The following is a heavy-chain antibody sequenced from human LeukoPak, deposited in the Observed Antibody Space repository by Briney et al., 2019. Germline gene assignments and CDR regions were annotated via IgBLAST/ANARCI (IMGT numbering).Heavy chain of an antibody. CDR3: ARLFVVVPAAIPQGAFDI. D-gene: IGHD2-2*02. CDR2: IYPGDSDT. J-gene: IGHJ3*02. V-gene: IGHV5-51*01. Sequence: GESLKISCKGSGYSFTSYWIGWVRQMPGNGLECMGTIYPGDSDTRYYPSSQGQVTISAEKSISTAYLQWSSLTASASAMYYCARLFVVVPAAIPQGAFDIWGQGKMVTVSS. CDR1: GYSFTSYW.